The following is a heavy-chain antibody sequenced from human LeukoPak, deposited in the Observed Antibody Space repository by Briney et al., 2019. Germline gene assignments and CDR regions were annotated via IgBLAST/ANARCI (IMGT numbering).Heavy chain of an antibody. CDR2: IYNTGGT. CDR3: ASSSTRGPFDY. CDR1: GGSIRTYY. J-gene: IGHJ4*02. D-gene: IGHD6-13*01. Sequence: PSETLSLTCTVSGGSIRTYYWSWIRQPPGKGLEWIGYIYNTGGTNYNPSLKSRVTISVDTSKNQFSLKLSSVTAADTAVYYCASSSTRGPFDYWGQGTLVTVSS. V-gene: IGHV4-59*01.